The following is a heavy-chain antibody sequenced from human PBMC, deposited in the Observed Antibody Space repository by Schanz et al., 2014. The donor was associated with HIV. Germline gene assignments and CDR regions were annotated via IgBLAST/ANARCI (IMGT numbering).Heavy chain of an antibody. V-gene: IGHV3-23*01. J-gene: IGHJ6*02. D-gene: IGHD3-10*01. CDR1: GFTFSIYA. Sequence: EVQLLESGGGLVQPGGSLRVSCAASGFTFSIYAMSWVRQAPGKGLEWVSSISGSVGSTYYADSVKGRFTISRDNSKNTLYLQMNTLRAEDTAVYYCAKGSNYYGLDVWGQGTTVTVSS. CDR2: ISGSVGST. CDR3: AKGSNYYGLDV.